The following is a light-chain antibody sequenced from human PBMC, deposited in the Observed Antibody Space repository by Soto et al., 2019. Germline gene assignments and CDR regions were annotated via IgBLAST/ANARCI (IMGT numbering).Light chain of an antibody. Sequence: EIVLTQSPGTLSLSPGERATLSCRAIQSVSRNYLVWYQQKPGQAPRLLIYGASGRATGIPDRFSGSGSGTDFTLTISRLESEDFAVYYCQQYGSSRTTCGRGTEVEIK. J-gene: IGKJ1*01. CDR2: GAS. CDR3: QQYGSSRTT. V-gene: IGKV3-20*01. CDR1: QSVSRNY.